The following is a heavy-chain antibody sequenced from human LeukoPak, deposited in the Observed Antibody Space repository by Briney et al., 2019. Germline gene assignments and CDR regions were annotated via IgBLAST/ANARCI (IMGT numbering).Heavy chain of an antibody. D-gene: IGHD3-9*01. V-gene: IGHV4-59*08. Sequence: SETLSLTCTVSGGSISSYYWSWIRQPPGKGLEWIGYIYYSGSTNYNPSLKSRVTISVDTSKNQFSLKLSSVTAADTAVYYCAGYDILTGYYNVRYWGQGTLVTVSS. CDR2: IYYSGST. J-gene: IGHJ4*02. CDR3: AGYDILTGYYNVRY. CDR1: GGSISSYY.